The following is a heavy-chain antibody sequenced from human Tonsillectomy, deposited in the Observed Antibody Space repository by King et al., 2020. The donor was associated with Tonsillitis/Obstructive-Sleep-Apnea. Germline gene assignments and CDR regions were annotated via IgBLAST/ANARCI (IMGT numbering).Heavy chain of an antibody. CDR3: ARRYLSSPLYNWFDP. V-gene: IGHV4-34*01. D-gene: IGHD6-6*01. CDR2: INHSGST. Sequence: VQLQQWGAGLLKPSETLSLTCAVYGGSFSGYYWSWIRQPPGKGLEWIGEINHSGSTNYNPSLKSRVTISVDTSKNQFSLKLSSVTAADTAVYYCARRYLSSPLYNWFDPWGQGTLVTVSS. CDR1: GGSFSGYY. J-gene: IGHJ5*02.